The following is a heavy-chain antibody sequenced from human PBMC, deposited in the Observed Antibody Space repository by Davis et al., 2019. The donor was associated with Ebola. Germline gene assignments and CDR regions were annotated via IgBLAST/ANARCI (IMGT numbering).Heavy chain of an antibody. V-gene: IGHV1-24*01. CDR1: EYTLIELS. CDR2: FDPEDGKT. CDR3: ATRPSGGAFDI. J-gene: IGHJ3*02. Sequence: ASVKVSCKVSEYTLIELSRHWVRQAPGKGLEWMGGFDPEDGKTVYAQKFQGRVTMTEDTSTDTAYMELSSLTSEDTAVYYCATRPSGGAFDIWGQGTMVTVSS.